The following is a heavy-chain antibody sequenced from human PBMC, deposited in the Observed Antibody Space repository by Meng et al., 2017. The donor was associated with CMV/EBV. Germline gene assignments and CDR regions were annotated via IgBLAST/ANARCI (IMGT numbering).Heavy chain of an antibody. CDR3: AKMATRTTYWTGSDGFDV. CDR2: IYPRGTA. CDR1: GLPISSGYF. J-gene: IGHJ3*01. V-gene: IGHV4-38-2*01. D-gene: IGHD2/OR15-2a*01. Sequence: SETLSLTCSASGLPISSGYFWGWLRQAPGKGLEWFGSIYPRGTAFYNPSLKSRVTISADTSNNRFSLRLSLVTAADTALYYCAKMATRTTYWTGSDGFDVWGQGTMVTVSS.